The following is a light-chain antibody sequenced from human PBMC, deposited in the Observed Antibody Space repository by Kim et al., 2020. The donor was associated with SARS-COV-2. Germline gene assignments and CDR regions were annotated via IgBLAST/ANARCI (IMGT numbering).Light chain of an antibody. CDR1: SSNIGSNT. Sequence: GQRVTIACSRSSSNIGSNTVDWYQQLPPSAPNLLISGSSQRPSGVPDRFSGAQSGTSASLAISGLQSEDEADYHCAAWDDSVNGVVFGGGTKVTVL. CDR2: GSS. J-gene: IGLJ2*01. V-gene: IGLV1-44*01. CDR3: AAWDDSVNGVV.